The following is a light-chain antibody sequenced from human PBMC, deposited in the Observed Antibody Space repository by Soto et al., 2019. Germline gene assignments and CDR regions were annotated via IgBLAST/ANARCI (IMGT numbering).Light chain of an antibody. CDR3: KQDLQSLI. J-gene: IGKJ5*01. V-gene: IGKV2-28*01. CDR2: FGS. Sequence: DILMTESPLTLPVTPGEPASISCGSGQSLLYNNTYNSLDWYVQKPGHSPPLXVDFGSNRGPGVPDRFSGTGSGTYFTLKINRLEAEDFGTYYCKQDLQSLIFGQGTRLEIK. CDR1: QSLLYNNTYNS.